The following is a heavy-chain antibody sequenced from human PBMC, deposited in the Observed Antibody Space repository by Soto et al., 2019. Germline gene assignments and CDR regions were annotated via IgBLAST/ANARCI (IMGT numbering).Heavy chain of an antibody. CDR1: GLSFTNFA. CDR3: STSEDDSSAYVGYFDY. Sequence: GGSLRLSCAASGLSFTNFAMSWVRQAPGKGLEWVAGIGASGDITWYADSVKGRLSISRDNFKNTLHLQINSLRGEDTAVYYWSTSEDDSSAYVGYFDYWGQGTMVPVS. CDR2: IGASGDIT. D-gene: IGHD3-22*01. J-gene: IGHJ4*02. V-gene: IGHV3-23*01.